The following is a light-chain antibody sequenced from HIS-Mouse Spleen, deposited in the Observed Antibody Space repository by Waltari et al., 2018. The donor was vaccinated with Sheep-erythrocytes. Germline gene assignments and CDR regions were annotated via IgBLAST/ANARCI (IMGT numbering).Light chain of an antibody. CDR3: QQYDNLLT. J-gene: IGKJ4*01. Sequence: DIQMTQSPSSLSASVGERVTITCQASQDISNYLNWYQQQPGKAPKLLIYDASNLETGVPSRFSGSGSGTDFTFTISSLQPEDIATYYCQQYDNLLTFGGGTKVEIK. CDR2: DAS. V-gene: IGKV1-33*01. CDR1: QDISNY.